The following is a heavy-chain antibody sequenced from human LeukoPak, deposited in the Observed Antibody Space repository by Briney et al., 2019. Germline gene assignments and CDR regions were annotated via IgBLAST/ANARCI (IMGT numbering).Heavy chain of an antibody. J-gene: IGHJ4*02. D-gene: IGHD3-22*01. V-gene: IGHV3-23*01. CDR3: AKGRYYYDGGRYSLGY. CDR1: GFTFNTYA. Sequence: GGSLRLSCAASGFTFNTYAMSWVRQAPGKGLEWVSGISGSGVTTYYADSVKGRFTISRDNSKNTLYVQMNSLRAEDTALYYCAKGRYYYDGGRYSLGYWGQGTLVTVSS. CDR2: ISGSGVTT.